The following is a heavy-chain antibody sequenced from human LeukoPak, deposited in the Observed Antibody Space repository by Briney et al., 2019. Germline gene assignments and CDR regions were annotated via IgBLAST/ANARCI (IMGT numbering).Heavy chain of an antibody. V-gene: IGHV3-30*04. CDR1: GFTFSSYT. D-gene: IGHD6-13*01. Sequence: GGSLRLSCAASGFTFSSYTMHWVRQAPGKGLEWVAVISYDGSNKYYADSVKGRFTISRDNSKNTLYLQMNSLRAEDTAAYYCAKDRIAAAVNTFDYWGQGTLVTVSS. CDR3: AKDRIAAAVNTFDY. CDR2: ISYDGSNK. J-gene: IGHJ4*02.